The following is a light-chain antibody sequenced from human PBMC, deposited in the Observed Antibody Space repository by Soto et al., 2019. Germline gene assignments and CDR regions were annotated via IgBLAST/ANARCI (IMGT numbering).Light chain of an antibody. V-gene: IGLV1-44*01. CDR3: AAWDDRLRGRV. Sequence: QSVLTQPPSASGTPGQRVTISCSGSSSNIGSNPVSWYQQLPGTAPKSLIYSDNQRPSGVPDRISGSRSGTSASLAISGLQSEDEAEYYCAAWDDRLRGRVFGGGTQLTVL. CDR2: SDN. CDR1: SSNIGSNP. J-gene: IGLJ2*01.